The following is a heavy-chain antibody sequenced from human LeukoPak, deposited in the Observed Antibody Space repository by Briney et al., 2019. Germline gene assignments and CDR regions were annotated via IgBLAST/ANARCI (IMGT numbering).Heavy chain of an antibody. D-gene: IGHD4-11*01. CDR1: VYTFNGYY. CDR3: ARWMTTVITPDY. J-gene: IGHJ4*02. Sequence: SVKVSRKASVYTFNGYYLHWVRPAPAQGREWMGWINPNSGGTNYAQKFQGRVTMTRDTSISTAYMELSRLRSDDTAVYYCARWMTTVITPDYWGQGTLVTVSS. CDR2: INPNSGGT. V-gene: IGHV1-2*02.